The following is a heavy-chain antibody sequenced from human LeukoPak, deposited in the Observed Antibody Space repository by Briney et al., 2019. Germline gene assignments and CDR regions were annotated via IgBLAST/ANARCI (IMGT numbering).Heavy chain of an antibody. J-gene: IGHJ4*02. Sequence: PSETLSLTCTVSGGSISSSSYYWGWIRQPPGKGLEWIGSIYYSGSTYYNPSLKSRVTISVDTSKNQFSLKLSSVTAADTAVYYCASFRSGMATIDYWGQGTLVTVSS. D-gene: IGHD5-24*01. CDR2: IYYSGST. CDR3: ASFRSGMATIDY. V-gene: IGHV4-39*07. CDR1: GGSISSSSYY.